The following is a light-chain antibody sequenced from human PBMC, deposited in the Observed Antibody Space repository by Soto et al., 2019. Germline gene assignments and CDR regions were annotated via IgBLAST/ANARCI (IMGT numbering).Light chain of an antibody. J-gene: IGKJ1*01. Sequence: EIVLTQSPATLSLSPGASATLSCRASQSVSSYLVWYQQKPGQAPRLLIYDASNRATGIPARFSGSGSGTDFTLTISSLEPEDFAVYYCQQRSNWPRTVGQGTKVDIK. V-gene: IGKV3-11*01. CDR2: DAS. CDR1: QSVSSY. CDR3: QQRSNWPRT.